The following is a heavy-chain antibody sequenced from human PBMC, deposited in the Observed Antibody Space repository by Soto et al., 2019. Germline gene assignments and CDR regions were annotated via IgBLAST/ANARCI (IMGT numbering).Heavy chain of an antibody. Sequence: QLQLQESGPGLVKPSETLSLTCTVSGGSITSSSYYWGWIRQAPGKGLEWIGTIYYRGITYYNPSLKSRVTLSADTSKNQFSLTLRSVTAADTAIYFCASPAGADYTFDYWGQGTLVTVSS. CDR3: ASPAGADYTFDY. J-gene: IGHJ4*02. CDR2: IYYRGIT. V-gene: IGHV4-39*01. CDR1: GGSITSSSYY. D-gene: IGHD4-4*01.